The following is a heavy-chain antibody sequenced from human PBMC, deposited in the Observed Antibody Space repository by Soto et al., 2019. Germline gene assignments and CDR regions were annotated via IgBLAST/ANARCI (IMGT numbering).Heavy chain of an antibody. J-gene: IGHJ5*02. V-gene: IGHV3-23*01. D-gene: IGHD3-3*01. Sequence: LRLSCAASGFTFSSYAMSWVRQAPGKGLEWVSAISGSGGSTYYADSVKGRFTISRDNSKNTLYLQMNSLRAEDTAVYYCAKDPYPYYDFWSGPGINWFDPWGQGTLVTVSS. CDR2: ISGSGGST. CDR3: AKDPYPYYDFWSGPGINWFDP. CDR1: GFTFSSYA.